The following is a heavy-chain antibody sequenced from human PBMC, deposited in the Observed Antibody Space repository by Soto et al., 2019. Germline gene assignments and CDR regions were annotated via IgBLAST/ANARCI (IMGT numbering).Heavy chain of an antibody. V-gene: IGHV1-24*01. CDR1: GYTLTELS. D-gene: IGHD3-10*01. CDR3: ARGFRFGELSVDFDY. Sequence: GASVKVSCKVSGYTLTELSMHWVRQAPGKGLEWMGGFDPEDGETIYAQKFQGRVTMTADTSTSTVHMELSSLRSEDTAVYYCARGFRFGELSVDFDYWG. J-gene: IGHJ4*01. CDR2: FDPEDGET.